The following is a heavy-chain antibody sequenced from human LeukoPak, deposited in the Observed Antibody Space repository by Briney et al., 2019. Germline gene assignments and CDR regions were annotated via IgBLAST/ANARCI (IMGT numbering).Heavy chain of an antibody. CDR2: VNHRGDT. J-gene: IGHJ4*03. D-gene: IGHD1-1*01. CDR1: GGSFTGYY. Sequence: SETLSLTCAVYGGSFTGYYWSWIRQSRGKGLQWIAEVNHRGDTNYNPSVKGRVTISVDTSKNQFSLKVTSLTAADTAVYYCARGPTISETGYFDYWGQGTLVTVSS. CDR3: ARGPTISETGYFDY. V-gene: IGHV4-34*01.